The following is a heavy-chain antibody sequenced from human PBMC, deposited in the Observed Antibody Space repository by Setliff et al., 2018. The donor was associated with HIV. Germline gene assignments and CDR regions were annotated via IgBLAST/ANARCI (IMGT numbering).Heavy chain of an antibody. Sequence: ASVKVSCKPSGYAFATYDINWVRQAAGQGLEWMGWMNPYSGNTGYAQKFQGRVTMTTDTSTSTAYMELRNLRSDDTAVYYCARHPMSPFLEWSYDSTWYYESSGPPFDYWGQGTLVTVSS. CDR3: ARHPMSPFLEWSYDSTWYYESSGPPFDY. CDR2: MNPYSGNT. D-gene: IGHD3-3*02. J-gene: IGHJ4*02. V-gene: IGHV1-8*02. CDR1: GYAFATYD.